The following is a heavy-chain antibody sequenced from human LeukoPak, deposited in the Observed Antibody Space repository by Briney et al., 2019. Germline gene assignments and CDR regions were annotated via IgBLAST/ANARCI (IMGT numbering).Heavy chain of an antibody. CDR3: ARSSSGYTYYFDS. V-gene: IGHV4-30-2*01. CDR2: IYHSGST. Sequence: SQTLSLTCTVSGGSISSGGYYWSWIRQPPGKGLEWIGYIYHSGSTYYNPSLKSRVTISVDRSKNQFSLKLSSVAAADTAVYYCARSSSGYTYYFDSWGQGTLVTVSS. CDR1: GGSISSGGYY. D-gene: IGHD3-22*01. J-gene: IGHJ4*02.